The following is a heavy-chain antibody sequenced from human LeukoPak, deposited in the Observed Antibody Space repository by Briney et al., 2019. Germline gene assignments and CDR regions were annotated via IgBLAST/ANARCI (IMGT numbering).Heavy chain of an antibody. Sequence: SVKVSCKASGGTFSSYAISWVRQAPGQGLEWMGRIIPIFGTANYAQKFQGRVTITTDESTSTAYMELSSLRSEDTAVCYCARGPYGDYEPFGFDYWGQGTLVTVSS. CDR2: IIPIFGTA. CDR3: ARGPYGDYEPFGFDY. D-gene: IGHD4-17*01. J-gene: IGHJ4*02. CDR1: GGTFSSYA. V-gene: IGHV1-69*05.